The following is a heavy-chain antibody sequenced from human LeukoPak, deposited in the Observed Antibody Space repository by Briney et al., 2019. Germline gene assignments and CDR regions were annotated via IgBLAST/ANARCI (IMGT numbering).Heavy chain of an antibody. CDR1: GYTFTSYG. D-gene: IGHD3-3*01. Sequence: ASVKVSCKASGYTFTSYGISWVRQAPGQGLEWMGWISAYNGYTNYAQKLQGRVTMTTDTSTSTAYMELRSLRSDDTAVYYCVRSPPGPDILRFLEWGLYYYYMDVWGKGTTVTVSS. J-gene: IGHJ6*03. CDR3: VRSPPGPDILRFLEWGLYYYYMDV. CDR2: ISAYNGYT. V-gene: IGHV1-18*01.